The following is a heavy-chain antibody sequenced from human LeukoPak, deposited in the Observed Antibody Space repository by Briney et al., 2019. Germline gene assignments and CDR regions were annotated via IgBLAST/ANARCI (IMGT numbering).Heavy chain of an antibody. CDR2: INPNSGGT. J-gene: IGHJ5*02. Sequence: ASVKVSCKASGYTFTGYYMHWVRQAPGQGLEWMGWINPNSGGTNYAQKFQGRVTMTRDTSISTAYMELSRLRSDDTAVYYCARDIGVVPAAIFDPWGQGTLVTVSS. CDR3: ARDIGVVPAAIFDP. D-gene: IGHD2-2*01. CDR1: GYTFTGYY. V-gene: IGHV1-2*02.